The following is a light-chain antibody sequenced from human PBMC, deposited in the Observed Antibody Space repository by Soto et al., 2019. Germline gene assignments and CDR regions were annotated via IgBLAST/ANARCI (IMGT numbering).Light chain of an antibody. CDR1: TRHRSYA. CDR2: LNPDGTH. Sequence: QLVLTQSPSASASLGASVKLTCTLSTRHRSYAIAWHQHQPEKGPRFLMTLNPDGTHRKGDGIPDRFSGSSAGAERYLTISSLNSDEEADYCCQKWGTAMVVFGGGTKVTVL. V-gene: IGLV4-69*01. J-gene: IGLJ2*01. CDR3: QKWGTAMVV.